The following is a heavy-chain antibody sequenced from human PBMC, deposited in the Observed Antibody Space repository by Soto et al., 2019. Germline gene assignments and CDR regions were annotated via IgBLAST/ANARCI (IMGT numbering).Heavy chain of an antibody. V-gene: IGHV3-43*01. CDR2: ISWDGGST. CDR1: GFTIDDYT. Sequence: GGSFRISFAASGFTIDDYTMHWVRQAPGEGLEWVSLISWDGGSTYYADSVKGRFTISRDNSKNSLYLQMNSLRTEDTALYYCAEDTTGYSYGYYFDYWGQGTLVTVSS. D-gene: IGHD5-18*01. CDR3: AEDTTGYSYGYYFDY. J-gene: IGHJ4*02.